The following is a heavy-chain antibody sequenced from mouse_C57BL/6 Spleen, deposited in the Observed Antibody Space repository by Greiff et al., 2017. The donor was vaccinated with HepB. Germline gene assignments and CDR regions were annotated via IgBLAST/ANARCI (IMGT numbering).Heavy chain of an antibody. CDR2: IYPSDSET. D-gene: IGHD1-1*01. CDR3: ARNDYYGSTKPYYYAMDY. V-gene: IGHV1-61*01. J-gene: IGHJ4*01. CDR1: GYTFTSYW. Sequence: QVQLKQPGAELVRPGSSVKLSCKASGYTFTSYWMDWVKQRPGQGLEWIGNIYPSDSETHYNQKFKDKATLTVDKSSSTAYMQLSSLTSEDSAVYYCARNDYYGSTKPYYYAMDYWGQGTSVTVSS.